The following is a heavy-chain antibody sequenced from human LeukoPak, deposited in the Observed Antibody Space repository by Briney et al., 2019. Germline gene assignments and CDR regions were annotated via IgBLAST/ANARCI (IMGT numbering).Heavy chain of an antibody. J-gene: IGHJ4*02. CDR1: EFSFRSYW. Sequence: PGGSLRLSCVDSEFSFRSYWMTWVRQAPGKGLEWVANIKTDGSQIYYVDSVKGRFTISRDNAKNSLYLQMNSLRAEDTAVYYCARDLNWETYWGQGTLVSVSS. D-gene: IGHD7-27*01. CDR2: IKTDGSQI. V-gene: IGHV3-7*01. CDR3: ARDLNWETY.